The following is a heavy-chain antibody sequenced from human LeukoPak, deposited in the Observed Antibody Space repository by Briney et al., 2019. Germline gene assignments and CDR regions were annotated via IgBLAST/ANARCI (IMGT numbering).Heavy chain of an antibody. J-gene: IGHJ4*02. V-gene: IGHV1-69*05. D-gene: IGHD5-12*01. CDR2: IIPIFGTA. Sequence: KVSCKASGGTFSSYAISWVRQAPGQGLEWMGGIIPIFGTANYAQKFQGRVTITTDESTSTAYMELSSLRSEDTAVYYCARGGYSGYDWRYYFDYWGQGTLVTVSS. CDR3: ARGGYSGYDWRYYFDY. CDR1: GGTFSSYA.